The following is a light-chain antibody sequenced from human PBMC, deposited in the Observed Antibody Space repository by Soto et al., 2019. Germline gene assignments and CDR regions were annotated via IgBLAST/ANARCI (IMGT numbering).Light chain of an antibody. CDR3: QQSYGTPLT. V-gene: IGKV1-39*01. J-gene: IGKJ1*01. Sequence: DAELTKYTSSLSASVGDRVTITCRASQSISSYLNWYQQKPGKAPKLLIYAASSLQSGVPSRFSGSGSGTDFTLTISSLQHEDFATYYSQQSYGTPLTCGYGTKV. CDR2: AAS. CDR1: QSISSY.